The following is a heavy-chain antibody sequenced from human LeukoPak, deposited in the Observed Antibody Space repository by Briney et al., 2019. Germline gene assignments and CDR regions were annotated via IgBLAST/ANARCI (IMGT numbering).Heavy chain of an antibody. CDR3: ATHCSSTSCYSTRFDY. D-gene: IGHD2-2*01. Sequence: PSETLSLTCTVSGGSISSYYWSWIRQPPGKGLEWIGYIYYSGSTNYNPSLKSRVTISVDTSKNQFSLKLSSVTAADTAVYYCATHCSSTSCYSTRFDYWGQGTLVTVSP. V-gene: IGHV4-59*01. CDR2: IYYSGST. CDR1: GGSISSYY. J-gene: IGHJ4*02.